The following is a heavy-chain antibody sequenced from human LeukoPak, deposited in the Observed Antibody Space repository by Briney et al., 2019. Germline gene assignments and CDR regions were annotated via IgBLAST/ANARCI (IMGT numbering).Heavy chain of an antibody. V-gene: IGHV3-21*04. D-gene: IGHD4-11*01. CDR1: GFTFSSYS. Sequence: GGSLRLSCAASGFTFSSYSMNWVRQAPGKGLEWVSSISSSSSYIFYADSVKGRFTISRDNAQNSLYLQMNSLRAEDTALYYCARVASNYDFDYWGQGTLVSVSS. J-gene: IGHJ4*02. CDR2: ISSSSSYI. CDR3: ARVASNYDFDY.